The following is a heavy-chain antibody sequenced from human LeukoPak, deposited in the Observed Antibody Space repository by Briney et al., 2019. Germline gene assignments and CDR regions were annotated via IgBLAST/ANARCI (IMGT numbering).Heavy chain of an antibody. CDR1: GFTFSSYA. J-gene: IGHJ5*02. V-gene: IGHV3-69-1*01. CDR3: GREDCNNVRCYGASDA. D-gene: IGHD2-2*01. CDR2: ISSNNNI. Sequence: GGSLRLSCVGSGFTFSSYAVNWVRQAPGKGLEGVSSISSNNNIYYSDSVKGRWTISRDNAKNSLSLQMNSLRGEDTAVYYCGREDCNNVRCYGASDAWGQGTLVTVSS.